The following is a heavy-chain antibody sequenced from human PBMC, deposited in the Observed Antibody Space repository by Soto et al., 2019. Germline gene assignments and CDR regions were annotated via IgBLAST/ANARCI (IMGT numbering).Heavy chain of an antibody. Sequence: PSESLSLTCTGSGGTISSADYYWGWNRQPPGKGLEWIGLIYDSGNTHYNQSLKTRFAISRDKSKNPFYLKLSSVTAADTAVYYCASRIYDDFWRAKTGPDPWGQGKLVTVSS. CDR1: GGTISSADYY. D-gene: IGHD3-3*01. V-gene: IGHV4-30-4*01. CDR3: ASRIYDDFWRAKTGPDP. CDR2: IYDSGNT. J-gene: IGHJ5*02.